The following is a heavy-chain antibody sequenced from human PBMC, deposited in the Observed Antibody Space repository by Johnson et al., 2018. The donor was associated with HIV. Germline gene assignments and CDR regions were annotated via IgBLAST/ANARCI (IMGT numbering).Heavy chain of an antibody. Sequence: EVQLVESGGGLVQPGGSLRLSCAASGFTFSSYAMSWVRQAPGKGLEWVSAISGSGGGTYYADSVKGRFTISRDNSKNTLYLQMNTLRAEDTAVYYCAKGSMSTPGQWLPKEDAFEIWGQGTMVTVSS. CDR1: GFTFSSYA. CDR3: AKGSMSTPGQWLPKEDAFEI. V-gene: IGHV3-23*04. CDR2: ISGSGGGT. J-gene: IGHJ3*02. D-gene: IGHD6-19*01.